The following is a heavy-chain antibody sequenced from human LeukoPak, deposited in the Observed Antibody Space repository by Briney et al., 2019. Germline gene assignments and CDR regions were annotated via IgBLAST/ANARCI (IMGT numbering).Heavy chain of an antibody. Sequence: GGSLRLSCAASGFTFSSYEMNWVRQAPGKGLEWVSYISSSGSTRYYADSVKGRFTISRDNAKNSLYLQMNSLRVEDTAVCYCARGNYFPRHFQHWGQGTLVTVSS. CDR3: ARGNYFPRHFQH. J-gene: IGHJ1*01. V-gene: IGHV3-48*03. CDR2: ISSSGSTR. D-gene: IGHD3-10*01. CDR1: GFTFSSYE.